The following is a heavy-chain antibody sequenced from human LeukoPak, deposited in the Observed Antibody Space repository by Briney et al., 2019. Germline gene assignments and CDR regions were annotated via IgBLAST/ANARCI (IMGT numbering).Heavy chain of an antibody. CDR2: TYYRSKWYN. CDR1: GDSVSSNSAA. V-gene: IGHV6-1*01. D-gene: IGHD2-21*01. J-gene: IGHJ4*02. Sequence: SQTLSLTCAISGDSVSSNSAAWNWIRQSPSRGLEWLGRTYYRSKWYNDYAVSVKSRITINPDTSKNQFSLQLNSVTAADTAVYYCARARGTPIAPAGFDYWGQGTLVTVSS. CDR3: ARARGTPIAPAGFDY.